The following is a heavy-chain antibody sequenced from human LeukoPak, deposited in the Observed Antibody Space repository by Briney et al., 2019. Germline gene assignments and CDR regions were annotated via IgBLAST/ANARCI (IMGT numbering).Heavy chain of an antibody. CDR3: ARAGYCSSTSCQWVPLV. D-gene: IGHD2-2*03. Sequence: PSETLSLTCTVSGGSIKNYYWIWIRQSPGEGLEWIGYIYYSGSTNYNPSLKSRVTISVDTSKNQFSLKLNSVTAADTAVYYCARAGYCSSTSCQWVPLVWGQGTTVTVSS. CDR2: IYYSGST. V-gene: IGHV4-59*01. J-gene: IGHJ6*02. CDR1: GGSIKNYY.